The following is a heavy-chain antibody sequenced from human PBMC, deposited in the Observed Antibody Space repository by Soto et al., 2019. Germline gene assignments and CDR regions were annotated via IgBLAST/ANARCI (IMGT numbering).Heavy chain of an antibody. D-gene: IGHD3-9*01. V-gene: IGHV1-3*01. J-gene: IGHJ4*02. CDR1: GYTFTSYA. CDR2: INAGNGNT. Sequence: ASVKVSCKASGYTFTSYAMHWVRQAPGQRLEWMGWINAGNGNTKYSQKFQGRVTITRDTSASTAYMELSSLRSEDTAVYYCARDLTGYAFSPVAYYFDYWDQGTLVTVSS. CDR3: ARDLTGYAFSPVAYYFDY.